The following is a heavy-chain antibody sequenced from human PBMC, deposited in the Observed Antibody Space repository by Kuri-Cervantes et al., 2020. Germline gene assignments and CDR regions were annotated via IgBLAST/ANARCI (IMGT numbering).Heavy chain of an antibody. CDR1: GFTLSSYS. J-gene: IGHJ4*02. D-gene: IGHD3-16*01. Sequence: GGSLRLSCAASGFTLSSYSMNWVRQAPGEGLEWISYISSSGSSTYYADSVKGRFTVSRDNAKNSLYLQMSSLRAEDTAVYYCARGGYSFDYWGQGSLITVSS. CDR2: ISSSGSST. V-gene: IGHV3-48*01. CDR3: ARGGYSFDY.